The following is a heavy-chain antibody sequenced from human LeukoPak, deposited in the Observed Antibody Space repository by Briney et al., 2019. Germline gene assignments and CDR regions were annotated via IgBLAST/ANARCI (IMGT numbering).Heavy chain of an antibody. CDR3: AKDISNGGSSWYYYYGMDV. Sequence: GGSLRLSCAASGFTFDDYAMHWVRQAPGKGLEWVSGISWNSGSIGYADSVKGRFTISRDNAKNSLYLQMNSLRAEDTALYYCAKDISNGGSSWYYYYGMDVWGQGTTVTVSS. V-gene: IGHV3-9*01. D-gene: IGHD6-13*01. CDR1: GFTFDDYA. CDR2: ISWNSGSI. J-gene: IGHJ6*02.